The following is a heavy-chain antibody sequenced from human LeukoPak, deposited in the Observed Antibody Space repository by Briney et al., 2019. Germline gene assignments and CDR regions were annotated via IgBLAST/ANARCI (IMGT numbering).Heavy chain of an antibody. V-gene: IGHV3-74*01. CDR2: INSDGSST. D-gene: IGHD3-3*01. CDR3: AREIDYRWSGAPYGMDV. Sequence: GGSLRLSCAASGFTFSSYWMHWVRQAPGKGLVWVSRINSDGSSTSYADSVKGRFTISRDNAKNTLYLQMNSLRAEDTAVYYCAREIDYRWSGAPYGMDVWGQGTTVTVSS. J-gene: IGHJ6*02. CDR1: GFTFSSYW.